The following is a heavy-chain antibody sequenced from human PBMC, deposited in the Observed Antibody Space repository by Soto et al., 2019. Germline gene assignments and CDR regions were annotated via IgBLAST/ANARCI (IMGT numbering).Heavy chain of an antibody. D-gene: IGHD4-17*01. CDR2: ISSSSSTI. J-gene: IGHJ6*02. CDR3: ARDRLRYGEYYLSYRYGMSV. Sequence: GGSLRLSCAASGFTFSSYSMNWVRQAPGKGLEWVSYISSSSSTIYYADSVKGRFTISRDNAKNSLYLQMNSLRDEDTAVYYCARDRLRYGEYYLSYRYGMSVSAQGTTVTVSS. CDR1: GFTFSSYS. V-gene: IGHV3-48*02.